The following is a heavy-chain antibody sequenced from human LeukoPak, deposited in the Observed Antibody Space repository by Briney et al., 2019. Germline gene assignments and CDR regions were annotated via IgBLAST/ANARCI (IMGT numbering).Heavy chain of an antibody. V-gene: IGHV1-18*01. CDR2: ISAYNGST. CDR1: GYTFTSYG. D-gene: IGHD3-22*01. J-gene: IGHJ6*02. CDR3: ARHIDSSVVFGMDV. Sequence: ASVKVSCKASGYTFTSYGISWVRQAPGQGLEWMGCISAYNGSTNYAQKLQGRVTMTTDTSTSTAYMELRSLRSDDTAVYYCARHIDSSVVFGMDVWGQGTTVTVSS.